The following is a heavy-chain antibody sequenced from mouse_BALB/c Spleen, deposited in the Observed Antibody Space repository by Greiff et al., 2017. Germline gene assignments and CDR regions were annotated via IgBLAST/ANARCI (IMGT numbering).Heavy chain of an antibody. Sequence: DVKLVESGGGLVLPGGSRKLSCAASGFTFSSFGMHWVRQAPEKGLEWVAYISSGSSTIYYADTVKGRFTISRDNPKNTLFLQMTSLRSEDTAMYYCARAYGNQAWFAYWGQGTLVTVSA. V-gene: IGHV5-17*02. CDR2: ISSGSSTI. D-gene: IGHD2-1*01. J-gene: IGHJ3*01. CDR1: GFTFSSFG. CDR3: ARAYGNQAWFAY.